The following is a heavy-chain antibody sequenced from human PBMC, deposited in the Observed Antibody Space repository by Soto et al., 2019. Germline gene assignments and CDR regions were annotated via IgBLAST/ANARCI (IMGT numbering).Heavy chain of an antibody. Sequence: ASVKVSCKASGYTFTSYYMHWVRQAPGQGLEWMGIINPSGGSTSYAQKFQGRVTMTRDTSTSTVYMELSSLRSEDTAVYYCARGARYCGSTSCYTYYYYYGMDVWGQGTTVTVSS. CDR2: INPSGGST. CDR1: GYTFTSYY. D-gene: IGHD2-2*02. J-gene: IGHJ6*02. V-gene: IGHV1-46*01. CDR3: ARGARYCGSTSCYTYYYYYGMDV.